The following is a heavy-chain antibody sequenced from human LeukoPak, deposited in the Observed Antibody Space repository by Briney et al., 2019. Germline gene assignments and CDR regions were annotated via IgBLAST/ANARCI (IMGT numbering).Heavy chain of an antibody. CDR2: SYHSGST. CDR1: GYSISSGYY. Sequence: SETLSLTCTVSGYSISSGYYWGWIRQPPGEGLEWIGSSYHSGSTYYDPSLKSRVTISVDTSKNQFSLKLSSVTAADTAVYYCARGGGDYYDFWSGYYYYMDVWGKGTTVTVSS. J-gene: IGHJ6*03. CDR3: ARGGGDYYDFWSGYYYYMDV. V-gene: IGHV4-38-2*02. D-gene: IGHD3-3*01.